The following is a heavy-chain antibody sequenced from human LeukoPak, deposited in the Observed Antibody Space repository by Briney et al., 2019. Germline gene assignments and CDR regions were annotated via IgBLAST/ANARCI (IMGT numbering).Heavy chain of an antibody. J-gene: IGHJ5*02. CDR3: ARTTRITIFGVVNWFDP. Sequence: SETLSLTCTVSGGSISSSSYYWGWIRQPPGKGLEWIGNIYYSGSTYYNPSLESRVTISVDTSKTQFSLKLSSVTAADTAVYYCARTTRITIFGVVNWFDPWGQGTLVTVSS. V-gene: IGHV4-39*01. CDR2: IYYSGST. D-gene: IGHD3-3*01. CDR1: GGSISSSSYY.